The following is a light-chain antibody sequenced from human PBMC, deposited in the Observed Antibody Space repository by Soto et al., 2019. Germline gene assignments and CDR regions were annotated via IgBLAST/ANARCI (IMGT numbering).Light chain of an antibody. V-gene: IGKV3-20*01. J-gene: IGKJ5*01. Sequence: EIVLTQSPGTLSLSPGERATLSFRASQSVSSSYLAWYQQKPGQAPRLPIYGATSRATGIPDRFSGSGSGTDFTLTISRLEPEDFAVYYCQQYGSSLITFGQGTRLEIK. CDR3: QQYGSSLIT. CDR1: QSVSSSY. CDR2: GAT.